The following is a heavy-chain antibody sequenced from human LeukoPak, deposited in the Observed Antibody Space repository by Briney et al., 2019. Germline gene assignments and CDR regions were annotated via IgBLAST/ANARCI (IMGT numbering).Heavy chain of an antibody. CDR1: GGSFSGYY. Sequence: SETLSLTCAVYGGSFSGYYWSWIRQPPGKGLEWIGEINHSGSTNYNPSLKSRVTISVDTSKNQFSLKLSSVTAADTAVYYCARLGSKGQYYWGQGTLVNVPS. D-gene: IGHD2/OR15-2a*01. CDR3: ARLGSKGQYY. V-gene: IGHV4-34*01. CDR2: INHSGST. J-gene: IGHJ4*02.